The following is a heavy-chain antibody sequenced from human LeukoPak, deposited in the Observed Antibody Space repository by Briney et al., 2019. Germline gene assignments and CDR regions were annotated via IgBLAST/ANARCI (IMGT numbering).Heavy chain of an antibody. CDR1: GFTFDDYT. CDR2: ISCDGGST. Sequence: PGGSLRLSCAASGFTFDDYTMHWVRQAPGKGLEWVSLISCDGGSTYYADSVKGRFTISRDNSKKSLYLQRNSLRTEDTALYYCAKDSGSYYFAYWGQGTLVTVPS. V-gene: IGHV3-43*01. D-gene: IGHD3-10*01. CDR3: AKDSGSYYFAY. J-gene: IGHJ4*02.